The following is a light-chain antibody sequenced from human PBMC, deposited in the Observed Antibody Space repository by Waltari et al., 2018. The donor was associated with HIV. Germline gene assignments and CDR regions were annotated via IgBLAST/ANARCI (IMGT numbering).Light chain of an antibody. CDR1: RRDIGTYNY. Sequence: QSALTQPASVSGSPGQSITISCTGTRRDIGTYNYVSWYQQHPGKATKLMIYDVSNRPSGVSNRFSGSKSGNTASLTISGLQAEDEADYYCSSYTSSSTPVVFGGVTKLTVL. J-gene: IGLJ2*01. CDR2: DVS. V-gene: IGLV2-14*01. CDR3: SSYTSSSTPVV.